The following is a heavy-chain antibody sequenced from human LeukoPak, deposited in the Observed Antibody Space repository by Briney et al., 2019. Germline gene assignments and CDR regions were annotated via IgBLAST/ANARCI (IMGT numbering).Heavy chain of an antibody. D-gene: IGHD3-3*01. Sequence: PSETLSLTCTVSGGSISSGGYYWSWIRQHPGKGLEWIGYIYYSGGTYYNPSLKSRVTISVDTSKNQFSLKLSSVTAADTAVYYCARDPYYDFWSGYPYGMDVWGQGTTVTVSS. V-gene: IGHV4-31*03. J-gene: IGHJ6*02. CDR2: IYYSGGT. CDR3: ARDPYYDFWSGYPYGMDV. CDR1: GGSISSGGYY.